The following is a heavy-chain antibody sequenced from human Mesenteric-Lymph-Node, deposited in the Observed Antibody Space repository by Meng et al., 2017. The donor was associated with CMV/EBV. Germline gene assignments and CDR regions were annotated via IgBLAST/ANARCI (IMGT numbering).Heavy chain of an antibody. J-gene: IGHJ2*01. CDR2: LSWNGGNT. Sequence: GESLKISCAASGFTFDDYGMGWVRQGPGKGLDWGAGLSWNGGNTYYADSVKGRFTISRDNSKNSLYLQMNSLGVEDTALYRCARDKSEGSWGDGYFDLWGRGTLVTVSS. CDR1: GFTFDDYG. V-gene: IGHV3-20*01. CDR3: ARDKSEGSWGDGYFDL. D-gene: IGHD6-13*01.